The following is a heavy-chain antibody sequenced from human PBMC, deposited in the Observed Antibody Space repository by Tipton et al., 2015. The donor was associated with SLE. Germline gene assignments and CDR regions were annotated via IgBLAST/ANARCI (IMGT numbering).Heavy chain of an antibody. CDR2: VYTSGST. Sequence: TLSLTCAVYGGSFSGYYWSWIRQPPGKGLEWIGYVYTSGSTNYSPSLQSRVTISVDTSKNQFSLKRSSVTAADTAVYYCARYDSSYDAFDIWGQGTMVTVSS. CDR1: GGSFSGYY. D-gene: IGHD3-22*01. V-gene: IGHV4-4*09. CDR3: ARYDSSYDAFDI. J-gene: IGHJ3*02.